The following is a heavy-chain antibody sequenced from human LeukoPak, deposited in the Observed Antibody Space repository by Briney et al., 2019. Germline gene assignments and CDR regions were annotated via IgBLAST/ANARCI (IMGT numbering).Heavy chain of an antibody. V-gene: IGHV1-8*01. CDR1: GYTFTSYD. CDR2: MNPNSGNT. D-gene: IGHD2-2*01. Sequence: ASVKVSCKASGYTFTSYDINWVRQATGQGLEWMGWMNPNSGNTGYAQKFQGRVTMTRNTSISTAYMKLSSLRSEDTAVYYCARDPPRGYCSSTSCYGDYWGQGTLVTVSS. CDR3: ARDPPRGYCSSTSCYGDY. J-gene: IGHJ4*02.